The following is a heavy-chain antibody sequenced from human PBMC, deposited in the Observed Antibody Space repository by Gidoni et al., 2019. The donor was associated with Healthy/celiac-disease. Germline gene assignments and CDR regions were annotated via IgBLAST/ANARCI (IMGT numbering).Heavy chain of an antibody. D-gene: IGHD3-9*01. CDR3: AKVPGFDILTGYYAGAAFDY. Sequence: EVQMLGSGGGWVQPGGSLRLDCAASGFTFRSYALHWARQAPGKGLEWVAAISVSGGSTYYTDSVMGRFPISRDNSKNTLYLQMNSLRAEDTAVYYCAKVPGFDILTGYYAGAAFDYWGQGTLVTVSS. V-gene: IGHV3-23*01. CDR2: ISVSGGST. CDR1: GFTFRSYA. J-gene: IGHJ4*02.